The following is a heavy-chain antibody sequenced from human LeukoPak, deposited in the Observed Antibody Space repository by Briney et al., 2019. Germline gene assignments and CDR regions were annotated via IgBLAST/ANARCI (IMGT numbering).Heavy chain of an antibody. J-gene: IGHJ4*02. V-gene: IGHV3-48*03. CDR2: ISSGGSTI. D-gene: IGHD4-23*01. CDR3: ARDYGGSSPFDY. Sequence: GGSLRLSCAASGFTFSSYEMNWVRQAPGKGLEWVAYISSGGSTIYYRDSVEGRFTISRDNAKNSLYLQMNSLRAEDTAVYYCARDYGGSSPFDYWGQGTLVTVSS. CDR1: GFTFSSYE.